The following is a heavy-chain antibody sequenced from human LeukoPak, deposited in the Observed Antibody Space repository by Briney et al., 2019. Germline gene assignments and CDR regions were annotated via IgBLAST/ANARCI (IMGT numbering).Heavy chain of an antibody. V-gene: IGHV4-30-4*01. CDR2: IYYSGST. J-gene: IGHJ4*02. CDR1: GGSISSGDYY. D-gene: IGHD2-15*01. Sequence: SETLSLTCTVSGGSISSGDYYWSWIRQPPGKGLEWIGYIYYSGSTYYNPSLKSRVTISVDTSKNQLSLKLSSVTAADTAVYYCARDRTLGYYDYWGQGTLVTVSS. CDR3: ARDRTLGYYDY.